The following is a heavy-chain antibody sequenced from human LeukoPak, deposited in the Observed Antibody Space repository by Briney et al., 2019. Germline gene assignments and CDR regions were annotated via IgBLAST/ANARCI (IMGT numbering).Heavy chain of an antibody. CDR1: GYTFTGYY. J-gene: IGHJ5*02. CDR2: INPNSGGT. CDR3: ARDGVGYCSGGSCYPTWWFDP. Sequence: ASVKVSCKASGYTFTGYYMHWVRQAPGQGLEWMGWINPNSGGTNYAQKFQGRVTMTRDTSISTAYMELSRLGSDDTAVYYCARDGVGYCSGGSCYPTWWFDPWGQGTLVTVSS. V-gene: IGHV1-2*02. D-gene: IGHD2-15*01.